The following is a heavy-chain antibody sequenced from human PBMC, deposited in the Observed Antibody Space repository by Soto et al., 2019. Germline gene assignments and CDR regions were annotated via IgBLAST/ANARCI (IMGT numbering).Heavy chain of an antibody. CDR2: IWYDGSNK. J-gene: IGHJ4*02. V-gene: IGHV3-33*01. D-gene: IGHD1-26*01. Sequence: QVQLVEPGGGVVQPGRSLRLSCAASGFTFSSYGMHWVRQAPGKGLEWVAVIWYDGSNKYYADSVKGRFTISRDNSKNTLYLQMNSLRAEDTAVYYCARNAGASYFDYWGQGTLVTVSS. CDR3: ARNAGASYFDY. CDR1: GFTFSSYG.